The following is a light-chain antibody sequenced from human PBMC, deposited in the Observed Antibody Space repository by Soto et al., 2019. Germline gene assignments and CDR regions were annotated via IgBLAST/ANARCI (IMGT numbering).Light chain of an antibody. Sequence: QSALTQPGSVSGSPGQTITISRAGTSSDVGGYTYVSWYQQHPGKAPKLMIYDVSNRPSGVSNRFSGSKSGNTASLTISGLQAEDEADYYCTSYTSSSTPYVFGGGTKVTVL. CDR2: DVS. V-gene: IGLV2-14*01. CDR3: TSYTSSSTPYV. J-gene: IGLJ1*01. CDR1: SSDVGGYTY.